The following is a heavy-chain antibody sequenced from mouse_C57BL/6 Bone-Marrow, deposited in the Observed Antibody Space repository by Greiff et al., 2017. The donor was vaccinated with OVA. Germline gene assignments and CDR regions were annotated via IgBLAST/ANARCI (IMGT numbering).Heavy chain of an antibody. CDR2: IWRGGST. V-gene: IGHV2-5*01. CDR3: AKGGGLLPWYFDV. J-gene: IGHJ1*03. CDR1: GFSLTSYG. Sequence: QVQLKESGPGLVQPSQSLSITCTVSGFSLTSYGVHWVRQSPGKGLEWLGVIWRGGSTDYNAAFMSRLSITKDNSKSQVFFKMNSLQADDTAIYYCAKGGGLLPWYFDVWGTGTTVTVSS. D-gene: IGHD2-3*01.